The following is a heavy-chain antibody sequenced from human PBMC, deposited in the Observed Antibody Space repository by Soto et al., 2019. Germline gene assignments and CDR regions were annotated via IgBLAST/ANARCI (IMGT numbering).Heavy chain of an antibody. J-gene: IGHJ1*01. CDR1: GFTFSSYG. CDR3: ARAGIAEAIQVGYFQH. D-gene: IGHD6-13*01. V-gene: IGHV3-33*01. Sequence: QVQLVESGGGVVQPGRSLRLSCAASGFTFSSYGMHWVRQAPGKGLEWVAGIWYDGSNEYYADSVKGRFTISRDNSKNTLYLQMNILRAEDTAVYYCARAGIAEAIQVGYFQHWGQGTLVTVSS. CDR2: IWYDGSNE.